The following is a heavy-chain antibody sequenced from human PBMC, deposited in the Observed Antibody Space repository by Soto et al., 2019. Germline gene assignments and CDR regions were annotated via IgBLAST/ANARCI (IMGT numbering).Heavy chain of an antibody. J-gene: IGHJ4*02. CDR1: GFPVSNYA. CDR2: LSGSGVST. Sequence: GGSLRLSCAASGFPVSNYAMTWVRQAPGKGLEWVSALSGSGVSTYYADSVMGRFTISRDNSKNTVYLQMNSLRAEDTAVYYCAKIESRFFYDSTGYYPFDYWGQGTLVTVSS. V-gene: IGHV3-23*01. CDR3: AKIESRFFYDSTGYYPFDY. D-gene: IGHD3-22*01.